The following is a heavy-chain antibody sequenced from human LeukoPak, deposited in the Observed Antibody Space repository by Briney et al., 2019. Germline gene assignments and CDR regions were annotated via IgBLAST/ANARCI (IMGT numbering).Heavy chain of an antibody. D-gene: IGHD3-9*01. V-gene: IGHV4-34*01. CDR3: ARHPPFYDIFTGSYKDY. J-gene: IGHJ4*02. CDR2: INHSGST. CDR1: GGSFSGYY. Sequence: SETLSLTCAVYGGSFSGYYWSWIRQPPGKGLEWIGEINHSGSTNYNPSLKSRVTISVDTSKNQFSLKLSSVTAADTAVYYCARHPPFYDIFTGSYKDYWGQGTLVTVSS.